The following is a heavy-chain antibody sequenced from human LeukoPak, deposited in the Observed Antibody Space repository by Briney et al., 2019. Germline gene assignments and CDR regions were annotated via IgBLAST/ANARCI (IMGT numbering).Heavy chain of an antibody. J-gene: IGHJ4*02. CDR1: GFTVSSNY. CDR2: IYSGGST. CDR3: ARGYDFWSGPDY. Sequence: GGSLRLSCAASGFTVSSNYMSWVRQAPGKGLEWVSVIYSGGSTYYADSVKGRFTISRDNAKNTLYLQMNSLRAEDTAVYYCARGYDFWSGPDYWGQGTLVTVSS. D-gene: IGHD3-3*01. V-gene: IGHV3-53*01.